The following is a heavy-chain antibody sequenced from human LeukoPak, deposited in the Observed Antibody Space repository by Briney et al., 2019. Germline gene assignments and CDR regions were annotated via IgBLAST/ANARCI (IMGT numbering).Heavy chain of an antibody. CDR2: ISGSGGST. CDR1: GFTFSSYG. D-gene: IGHD4-17*01. J-gene: IGHJ4*02. CDR3: AKDSIRSPVYFDY. V-gene: IGHV3-23*01. Sequence: PGGSLRLSCAASGFTFSSYGMSWVRQAPGKGLEWVSAISGSGGSTYYADSVKGRFTISRDNSKNTLYLQMNSLRAEDTAVYYCAKDSIRSPVYFDYWGQGTLVTVSS.